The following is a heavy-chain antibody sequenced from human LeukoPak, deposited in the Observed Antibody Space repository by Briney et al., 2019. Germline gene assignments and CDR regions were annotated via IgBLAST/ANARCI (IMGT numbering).Heavy chain of an antibody. V-gene: IGHV3-30*04. CDR2: ISYDGSIK. CDR1: GFTFSTNA. CDR3: AKGLRITMVRGGFDY. D-gene: IGHD3-10*01. Sequence: GRSLRLSCAASGFTFSTNAMHWVRQAPGKGLEWVSVISYDGSIKYYADSVKGRFTISRDNSKNTLYLQMNSLRAEDTALYYCAKGLRITMVRGGFDYWGQGTLVTVSS. J-gene: IGHJ4*02.